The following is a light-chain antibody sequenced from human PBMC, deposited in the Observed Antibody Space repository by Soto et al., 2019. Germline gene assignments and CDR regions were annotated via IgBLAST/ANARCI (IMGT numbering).Light chain of an antibody. CDR1: QGIGND. V-gene: IGKV1-6*01. Sequence: ALQMTQSPSSLSTSVGARVTITCRASQGIGNDLAWYQQKPGKAPKLLIYAASNLQSGVPSRFSGSGSGTDFTLTISSLQPEDFATYYCLQDYNYPITFGQGTRLEIK. CDR3: LQDYNYPIT. CDR2: AAS. J-gene: IGKJ5*01.